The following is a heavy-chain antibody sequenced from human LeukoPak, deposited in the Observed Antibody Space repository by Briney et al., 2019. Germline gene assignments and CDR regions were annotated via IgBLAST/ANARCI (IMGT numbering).Heavy chain of an antibody. Sequence: GGSLRLSCVVSGFTIDSYDMNWVRQAPGKGLEWISTVSGRGGGTFSADSVKGRFTMSRDNSKNTMYLQMNSLRAEDTAVYYCASPGPAAADYWGQGTLVTVSS. CDR3: ASPGPAAADY. CDR2: VSGRGGGT. J-gene: IGHJ4*02. D-gene: IGHD6-13*01. CDR1: GFTIDSYD. V-gene: IGHV3-23*01.